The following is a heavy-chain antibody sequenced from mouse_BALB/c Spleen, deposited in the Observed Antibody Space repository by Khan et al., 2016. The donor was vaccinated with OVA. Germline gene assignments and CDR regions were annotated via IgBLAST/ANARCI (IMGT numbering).Heavy chain of an antibody. CDR2: IYPGSGNI. J-gene: IGHJ2*01. CDR1: GYTFTDYY. V-gene: IGHV1-84*02. CDR3: ARRYYGFDY. Sequence: LVESGPELVKPGASVKISCKASGYTFTDYYINWVKQKPGQGLEWIGWIYPGSGNIKYNEKFKGKATLTVDTSSSTVYMQLSSLTSEDTAVYFCARRYYGFDYWGQGTTLTVSS. D-gene: IGHD1-1*01.